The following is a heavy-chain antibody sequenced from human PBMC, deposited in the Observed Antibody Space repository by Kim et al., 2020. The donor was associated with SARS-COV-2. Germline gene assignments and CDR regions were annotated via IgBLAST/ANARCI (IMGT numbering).Heavy chain of an antibody. J-gene: IGHJ3*02. CDR2: IIPIFGTA. CDR3: ARDQDSSGYYYAAGAFDI. Sequence: SVKVSCKASGGTFSSYAISWVRQAPGQGLEWMGGIIPIFGTANYAQKFQGRVTITADESTSTAYMELSSLRSEDTAVYYCARDQDSSGYYYAAGAFDIWGQGTMVTVSS. CDR1: GGTFSSYA. V-gene: IGHV1-69*13. D-gene: IGHD3-22*01.